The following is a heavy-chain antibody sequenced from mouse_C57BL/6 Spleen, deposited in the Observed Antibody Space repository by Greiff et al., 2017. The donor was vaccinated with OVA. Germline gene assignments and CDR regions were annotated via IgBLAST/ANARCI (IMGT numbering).Heavy chain of an antibody. CDR1: GFTFSDYG. V-gene: IGHV5-17*01. J-gene: IGHJ4*01. Sequence: DVQLVESGGGLVKPGGSLKLSCAASGFTFSDYGMHWVRQAPEKGLEWVAYISSGSSTIYYADTVKGRFTISRDNAKNTLFLQMTSLRSEDTAMNYCARPIYYGYDEAMDYWGQGTSVTVSS. CDR3: ARPIYYGYDEAMDY. D-gene: IGHD2-2*01. CDR2: ISSGSSTI.